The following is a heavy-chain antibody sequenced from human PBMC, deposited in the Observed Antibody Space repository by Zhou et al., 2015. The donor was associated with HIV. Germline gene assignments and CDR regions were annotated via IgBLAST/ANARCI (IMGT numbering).Heavy chain of an antibody. CDR3: ARARGPIVVVTATPGYYGMDV. D-gene: IGHD2-21*02. J-gene: IGHJ6*02. Sequence: QVQLVQSGAEVKKPGSSVKVSCKASGGTFSSYAISWVRQAPGQGLEWMGGIIPIFGTANYAQKFQGRVTITADESTSTAYMELSSLRSEDTAVYYCARARGPIVVVTATPGYYGMDVWGQGTTVTVSS. CDR2: IIPIFGTA. V-gene: IGHV1-69*01. CDR1: GGTFSSYA.